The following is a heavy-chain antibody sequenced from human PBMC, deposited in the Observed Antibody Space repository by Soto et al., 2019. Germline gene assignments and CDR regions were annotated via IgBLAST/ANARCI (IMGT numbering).Heavy chain of an antibody. D-gene: IGHD3-10*01. Sequence: GSLRLSCAASGFTFRRYGMHGVGQAPGKGLEWVAVISYDGSNKYYADSVKGRFTIPRDNSKNTLYLQMNSLRAEDTAVYYCAKGDPTMVRAVISVFDIWGQGTMVTVS. CDR2: ISYDGSNK. V-gene: IGHV3-30*18. CDR1: GFTFRRYG. J-gene: IGHJ3*02. CDR3: AKGDPTMVRAVISVFDI.